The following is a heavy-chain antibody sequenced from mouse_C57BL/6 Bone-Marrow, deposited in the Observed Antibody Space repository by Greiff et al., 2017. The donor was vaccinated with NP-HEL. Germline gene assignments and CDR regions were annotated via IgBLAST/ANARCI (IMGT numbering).Heavy chain of an antibody. CDR2: ISYDGSN. Sequence: EVKLMESGPGLVKPSQSLSLTCSVTGYSITSGYYWNWIRQFPGNKLEWMGYISYDGSNNYNPSLKNRISITRDTSKNQFFLKLNSVTTEDTATYYCAREREDYYGSSPWFAYWGQGTLVTVSA. CDR1: GYSITSGYY. V-gene: IGHV3-6*01. CDR3: AREREDYYGSSPWFAY. D-gene: IGHD1-1*01. J-gene: IGHJ3*01.